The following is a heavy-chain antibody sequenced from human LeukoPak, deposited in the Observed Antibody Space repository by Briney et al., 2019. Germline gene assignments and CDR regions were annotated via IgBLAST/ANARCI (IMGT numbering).Heavy chain of an antibody. CDR2: IRPEGTEK. CDR1: GFSFSSYW. D-gene: IGHD3-10*01. J-gene: IGHJ4*02. Sequence: GGSLRLSCAASGFSFSSYWMSWVRQAPAKGLEWVATIRPEGTEKYYANSVSGRFTISRDNAKNSLFLQMSNLRAEDTAMFYCARSSRELIYAYGGVLDYWGQGTLVTVSS. CDR3: ARSSRELIYAYGGVLDY. V-gene: IGHV3-7*01.